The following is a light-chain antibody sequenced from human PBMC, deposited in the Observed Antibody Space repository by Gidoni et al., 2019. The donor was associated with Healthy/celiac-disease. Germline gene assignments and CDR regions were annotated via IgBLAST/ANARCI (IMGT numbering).Light chain of an antibody. CDR1: QSVSSN. CDR3: EQYNNWPMYT. V-gene: IGKV3-15*01. CDR2: GAS. J-gene: IGKJ2*01. Sequence: EIVMTQSPATLSVSPGARATLSCRASQSVSSNLAWYQQKPGQAPRLLIYGASTRATGIPARFSGSGSGTEFTITISSLQSEDFAVYYCEQYNNWPMYTFGQGTKLEIK.